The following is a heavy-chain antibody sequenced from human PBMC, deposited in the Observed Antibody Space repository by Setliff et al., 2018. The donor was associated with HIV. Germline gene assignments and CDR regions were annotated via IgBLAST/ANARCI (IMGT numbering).Heavy chain of an antibody. J-gene: IGHJ3*02. D-gene: IGHD2-21*01. CDR1: GYTFSSYA. CDR2: INLYKDDT. V-gene: IGHV1-18*01. CDR3: ARYALCSDDCSDEGADI. Sequence: ASVKVSCKASGYTFSSYAITWVRQAPGQGLEWMGSINLYKDDTHYAQKFRDRVAMTADTSTNTVYMELRSLRSDDTAVYYCARYALCSDDCSDEGADIWGQGTMVTV.